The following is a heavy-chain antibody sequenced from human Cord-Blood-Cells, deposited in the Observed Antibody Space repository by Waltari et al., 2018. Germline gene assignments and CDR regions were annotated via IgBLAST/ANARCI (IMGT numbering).Heavy chain of an antibody. J-gene: IGHJ4*02. V-gene: IGHV4-34*01. CDR1: GGSFRGYY. Sequence: QVQLQQWGAGLLKPSETLSLTCAVYGGSFRGYYWSWIRQPPGKGLEWIEEITHSGSTNYNPSLKSRVTISVDTSKNQFSLKLSSVTAADTAVYYCARGPSSDYWGQGTLVTVSS. CDR2: ITHSGST. CDR3: ARGPSSDY.